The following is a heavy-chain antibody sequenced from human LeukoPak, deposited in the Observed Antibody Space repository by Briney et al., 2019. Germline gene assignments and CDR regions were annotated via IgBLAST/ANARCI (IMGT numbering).Heavy chain of an antibody. Sequence: GSLRLSCAASGFTFSSYWMSWVRQPPGKGLEWIGEINHSGSTNYNPSLKSRVTISVDTSKNQFSLKLSSVTAADTAVYYCARRVVVTAANLDAFDVWGQGTMVTVSS. J-gene: IGHJ3*01. CDR1: GFTFSSYW. CDR2: INHSGST. D-gene: IGHD2-21*02. V-gene: IGHV4-4*02. CDR3: ARRVVVTAANLDAFDV.